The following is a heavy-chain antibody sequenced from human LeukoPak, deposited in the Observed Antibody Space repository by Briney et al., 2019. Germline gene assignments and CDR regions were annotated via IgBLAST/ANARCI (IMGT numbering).Heavy chain of an antibody. CDR2: TYYRSKWYN. CDR1: GDSVSNNSGA. CDR3: LRGSWFDP. J-gene: IGHJ5*02. Sequence: SQTLSLTCAISGDSVSNNSGAWSWIRQSPSRGLEWLGRTYYRSKWYNDYAVSVKSRITINADTSKNQFSLQLSSVTPEDTAMYYCLRGSWFDPWGQGTLVTVSS. V-gene: IGHV6-1*01. D-gene: IGHD3-10*01.